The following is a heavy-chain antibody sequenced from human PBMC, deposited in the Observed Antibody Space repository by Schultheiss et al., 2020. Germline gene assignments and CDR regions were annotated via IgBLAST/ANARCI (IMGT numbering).Heavy chain of an antibody. V-gene: IGHV3-23*01. CDR1: GFTFSNYA. CDR3: AKPLTVAGANFDC. Sequence: GGSLRLSCAASGFTFSNYAMTWVRQAPGMGLEWVSTITFGGGGTNYAESVKGRFSISRDKSRNTLYLQMNSLRAEDTAVYYCAKPLTVAGANFDCWGQGTLVTVSS. J-gene: IGHJ4*02. CDR2: ITFGGGGT. D-gene: IGHD6-19*01.